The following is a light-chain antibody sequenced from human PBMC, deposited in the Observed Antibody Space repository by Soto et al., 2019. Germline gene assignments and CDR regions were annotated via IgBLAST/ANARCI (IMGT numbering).Light chain of an antibody. J-gene: IGKJ4*01. V-gene: IGKV1-27*01. CDR3: QNYNSVPLT. Sequence: DIQMTQSPSSLSASAGDRVTITCRASQGIGNYLAWFHQKPGQVPKLLIYDASTLQSGVPSRFSGSGSGTDFTLTISRLQSEDVATYYCQNYNSVPLTFGGGTKVEIK. CDR2: DAS. CDR1: QGIGNY.